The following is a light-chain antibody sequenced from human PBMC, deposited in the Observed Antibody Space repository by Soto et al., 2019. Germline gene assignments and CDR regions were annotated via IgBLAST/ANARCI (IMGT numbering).Light chain of an antibody. J-gene: IGKJ5*01. CDR2: GAS. V-gene: IGKV3-20*01. CDR1: QSVDSNY. CDR3: QQYGSSPWT. Sequence: EIVLTQSPGTLSLSPGEEATLSCRASQSVDSNYLAWYQQKPGQTPRLIIYGASGRADGIPHRFSGSGSGTDFTLTISRLEPEDFAVYYCQQYGSSPWTFGQGTRLEIK.